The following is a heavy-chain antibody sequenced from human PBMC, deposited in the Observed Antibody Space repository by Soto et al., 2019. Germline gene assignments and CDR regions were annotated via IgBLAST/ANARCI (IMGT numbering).Heavy chain of an antibody. CDR3: VKGGEDITSPYGMDV. CDR1: GFSFRTHT. D-gene: IGHD2-2*01. J-gene: IGHJ6*02. Sequence: KLGGSLRLSCVASGFSFRTHTLVWVRQAPGKGLEWVSYISTGGTYLEYAHSVKGRFTISRDDAADSVFLQMNSLKGDDTAVYYCVKGGEDITSPYGMDVWGQGTTVTVSS. V-gene: IGHV3-21*06. CDR2: ISTGGTYL.